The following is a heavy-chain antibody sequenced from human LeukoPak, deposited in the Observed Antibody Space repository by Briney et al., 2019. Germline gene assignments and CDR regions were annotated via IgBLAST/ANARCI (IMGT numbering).Heavy chain of an antibody. Sequence: SETLSLTCTVSGGSISSSAYYWGWIRQPPGKGLEWIGTIYYSGSTYYNPSLKSRVTISVDTSKSQFSLKLSSVTAADTAVYYCARHANIAARRAFDYWGQGTLVTVSS. CDR2: IYYSGST. J-gene: IGHJ4*02. V-gene: IGHV4-39*01. CDR3: ARHANIAARRAFDY. CDR1: GGSISSSAYY. D-gene: IGHD6-6*01.